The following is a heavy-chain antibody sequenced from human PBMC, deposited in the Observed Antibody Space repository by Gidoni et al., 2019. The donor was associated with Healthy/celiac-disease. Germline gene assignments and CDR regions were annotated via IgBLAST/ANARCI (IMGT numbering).Heavy chain of an antibody. CDR1: GFTFDDYA. D-gene: IGHD2-15*01. CDR3: AKDMGGDIVVVVAASFDY. CDR2: ISWNSGSI. V-gene: IGHV3-9*01. J-gene: IGHJ4*02. Sequence: EVQLVESGGGLVQPGRSLRLSCAASGFTFDDYAMHWVRQAPGKGLEWVSGISWNSGSIGYADSVKGRFTISRDNAKNSLYLQMNSLRAEDTALYYCAKDMGGDIVVVVAASFDYWGQGTLVTVSS.